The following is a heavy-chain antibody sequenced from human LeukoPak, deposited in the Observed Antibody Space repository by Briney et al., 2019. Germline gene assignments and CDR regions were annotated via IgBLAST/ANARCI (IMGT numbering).Heavy chain of an antibody. CDR2: INQDGSRE. D-gene: IGHD3-22*01. Sequence: PGGSLRLSCAASRFTFSRHWMSWVRQAPGKGLEWVATINQDGSREYYGDSVRGRLTISRDNAKNSLNLQMNSLRAEDTAVYYCARDDRDTSGYPALGHWGQGTLVTVSS. CDR3: ARDDRDTSGYPALGH. CDR1: RFTFSRHW. V-gene: IGHV3-7*05. J-gene: IGHJ4*02.